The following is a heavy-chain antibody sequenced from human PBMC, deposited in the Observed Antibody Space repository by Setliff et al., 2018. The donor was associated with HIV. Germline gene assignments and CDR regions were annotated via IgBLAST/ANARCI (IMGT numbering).Heavy chain of an antibody. D-gene: IGHD3-22*01. CDR1: GDSIINSY. Sequence: SETLSLTCTVSGDSIINSYWSWVRQPPGKGLEWIGYIYTTGSTNYNPSLKSRVTMSVDTSKNQFSLRLTSVTAADTAVYYCARETYYYDNPQYYYYYMDVWGKGTTVTVSS. J-gene: IGHJ6*03. V-gene: IGHV4-4*09. CDR2: IYTTGST. CDR3: ARETYYYDNPQYYYYYMDV.